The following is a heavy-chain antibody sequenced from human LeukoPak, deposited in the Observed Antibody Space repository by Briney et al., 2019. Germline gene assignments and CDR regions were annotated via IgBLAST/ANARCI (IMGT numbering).Heavy chain of an antibody. CDR1: GGTFSSYA. CDR2: IIPIFGTA. CDR3: ARANRIAAERGSWWFDP. V-gene: IGHV1-69*01. J-gene: IGHJ5*02. D-gene: IGHD6-13*01. Sequence: GASVKVSCKASGGTFSSYAISWVRQAPGQGLEWWGGIIPIFGTANYAQKFQGRVTITADESTSTAYMELSSLRSEDTAVYYCARANRIAAERGSWWFDPWGQGTLVTVSS.